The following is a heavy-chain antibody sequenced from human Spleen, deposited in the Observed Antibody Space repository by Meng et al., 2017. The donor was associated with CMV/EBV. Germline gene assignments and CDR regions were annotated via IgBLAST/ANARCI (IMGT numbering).Heavy chain of an antibody. D-gene: IGHD1-1*01. CDR2: IYTSGST. V-gene: IGHV4-4*07. CDR1: GGSISSYY. J-gene: IGHJ4*02. CDR3: ARDQLIDPLGDFDY. Sequence: QVQLQGSGPGLVKPSAPLSLTCHVSGGSISSYYWSWIRQPAGKGLEWIGRIYTSGSTNYNPSLKSRVTMSVDTSKNQFSLKLSSVTAADTAVYYCARDQLIDPLGDFDYWGQGTLVTVSS.